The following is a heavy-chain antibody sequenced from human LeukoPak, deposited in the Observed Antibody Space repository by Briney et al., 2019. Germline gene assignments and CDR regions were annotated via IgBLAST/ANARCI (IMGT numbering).Heavy chain of an antibody. CDR3: AKDPHYLPSHSSSFGFGDY. D-gene: IGHD6-13*01. CDR1: GFSFSSYS. J-gene: IGHJ4*02. V-gene: IGHV3-23*01. CDR2: ISRSGGST. Sequence: GGALRLSCAASGFSFSSYSMRWVGQAAPRGVEWVSAISRSGGSTSYDASAKERFTISRDHSQNTLYLQMNCLSAEDTAVYYCAKDPHYLPSHSSSFGFGDYWGQGTLVTVSS.